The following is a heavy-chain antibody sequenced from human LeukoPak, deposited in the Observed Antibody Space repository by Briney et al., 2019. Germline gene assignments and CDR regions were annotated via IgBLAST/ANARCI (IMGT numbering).Heavy chain of an antibody. CDR2: IYHSGST. V-gene: IGHV4-30-2*01. Sequence: PSETLSLTCTVSGASITSYSCSWIRQPPGKGLEWIGYIYHSGSTYYNPSLKSRVTISVDRSKNQFSLKLSSVTAADTAVYYCARVVLWFGELSSFDYWGQGTLVTVSS. CDR1: GASITSYS. CDR3: ARVVLWFGELSSFDY. D-gene: IGHD3-10*01. J-gene: IGHJ4*02.